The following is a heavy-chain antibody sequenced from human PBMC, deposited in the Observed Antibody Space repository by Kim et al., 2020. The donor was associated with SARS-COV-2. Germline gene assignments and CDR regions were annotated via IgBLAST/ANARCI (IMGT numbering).Heavy chain of an antibody. CDR1: GFSFSDYY. CDR2: INSDGNGI. CDR3: VRAPGN. Sequence: GGSLRLSCAASGFSFSDYYMNWFRQAPGKGLEWVACINSDGNGINYADSVNGRFTFTMDNAKTSLTLQMNSLRPEDTAVAYCVRAPGNWGDGSGVSVSS. J-gene: IGHJ4*01. V-gene: IGHV3-11*01.